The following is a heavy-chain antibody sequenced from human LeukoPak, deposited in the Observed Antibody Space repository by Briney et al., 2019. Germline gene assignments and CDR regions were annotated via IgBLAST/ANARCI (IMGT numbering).Heavy chain of an antibody. CDR1: GFTFSSYA. V-gene: IGHV3-23*01. CDR3: VYGDYRRYFDY. D-gene: IGHD4-17*01. CDR2: ISGSGGST. J-gene: IGHJ4*02. Sequence: PGGSLRLSCAASGFTFSSYAMSWVRQAPGKGLEWVSAISGSGGSTYYADSVKGRFTISRDNSKNTLYLQMNSLRGEDTAVYYCVYGDYRRYFDYWGQGTLVTVSS.